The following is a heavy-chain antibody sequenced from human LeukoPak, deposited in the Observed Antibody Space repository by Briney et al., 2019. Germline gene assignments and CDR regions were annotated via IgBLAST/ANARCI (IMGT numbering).Heavy chain of an antibody. V-gene: IGHV3-23*01. D-gene: IGHD6-19*01. CDR3: AAHSGRYGY. CDR1: GFTFSSYA. CDR2: ISGSGGSA. Sequence: GGSLRLSCAASGFTFSSYAISWVRQAPGKGLEWVSAISGSGGSADYADSVKGRFTISRDNAKNTLYLQMNSLRVEDTAVYYCAAHSGRYGYWGQGTLVTVSS. J-gene: IGHJ4*02.